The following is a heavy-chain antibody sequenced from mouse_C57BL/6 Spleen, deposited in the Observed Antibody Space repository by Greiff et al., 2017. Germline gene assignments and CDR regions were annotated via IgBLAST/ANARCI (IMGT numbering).Heavy chain of an antibody. J-gene: IGHJ3*01. D-gene: IGHD2-2*01. CDR3: GRRGEGNDGDWFAY. CDR1: GYTFTGYW. Sequence: QVQLQQSGAELMKPGASVKLSCKATGYTFTGYWIEWVKQRPGHGLEWIGEILPGSGSTNYNEKFKGKATFTADTSSNTAYMQLSSLTTEDSAVYYGGRRGEGNDGDWFAYWGQGTLVTVSA. V-gene: IGHV1-9*01. CDR2: ILPGSGST.